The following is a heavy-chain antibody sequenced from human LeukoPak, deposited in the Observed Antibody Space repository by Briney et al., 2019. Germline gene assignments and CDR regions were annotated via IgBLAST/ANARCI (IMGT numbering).Heavy chain of an antibody. J-gene: IGHJ2*01. V-gene: IGHV3-23*01. CDR1: GFTFSSYA. Sequence: PGGSLRLSCAASGFTFSSYAMSWVRQAPGKGLEWVSAISLSGGSTYYSDSVKGRFTISRDSSKNTLYLQMSGLRAEDTVMYFCAKDHRLAVADTPWYFDLWGRGTLVTVSS. D-gene: IGHD6-19*01. CDR3: AKDHRLAVADTPWYFDL. CDR2: ISLSGGST.